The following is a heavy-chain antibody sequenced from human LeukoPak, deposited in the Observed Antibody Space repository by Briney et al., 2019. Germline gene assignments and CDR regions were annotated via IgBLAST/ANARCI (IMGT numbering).Heavy chain of an antibody. Sequence: SETLSLTCTVSGYSISSGYYWGWIRQPPGKGLEWIGSIYHSGSTYYNPSLKSRVTVSVDTSKNQFSLKLSSVTAADTAVYYCARVIVVVPAAMVAYYYYMDVWGKGTTVTVSS. J-gene: IGHJ6*03. CDR3: ARVIVVVPAAMVAYYYYMDV. CDR2: IYHSGST. D-gene: IGHD2-2*01. V-gene: IGHV4-38-2*02. CDR1: GYSISSGYY.